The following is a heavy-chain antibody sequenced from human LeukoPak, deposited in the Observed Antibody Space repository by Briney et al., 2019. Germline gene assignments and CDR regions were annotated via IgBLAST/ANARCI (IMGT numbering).Heavy chain of an antibody. CDR1: GFTFSSYS. D-gene: IGHD2-2*01. Sequence: PGGSLRLSCAASGFTFSSYSMNWVRQAPGKGLEWVSSISSSSSYIYYADSVKGRFTISRDNAKNSLYLQMNSLRAEDTAVYYCARELVVPAGGVYYYYGMDVWGQGTTVTVSS. V-gene: IGHV3-21*01. CDR2: ISSSSSYI. CDR3: ARELVVPAGGVYYYYGMDV. J-gene: IGHJ6*02.